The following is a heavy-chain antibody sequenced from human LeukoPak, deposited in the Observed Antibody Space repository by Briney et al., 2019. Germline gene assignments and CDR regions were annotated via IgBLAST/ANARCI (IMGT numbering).Heavy chain of an antibody. D-gene: IGHD2-8*01. CDR3: ARDFRYCTNGVCYTARGASDY. V-gene: IGHV7-4-1*02. Sequence: ASVKVSCKASGYSFTSYYMHWVRQAPGQGLEWMGWINTNTGNPTYAQGFTGRFVFSLDTSVSTAYLQISSLKAEDTAVYYCARDFRYCTNGVCYTARGASDYWGQGTLVTVSS. CDR2: INTNTGNP. J-gene: IGHJ4*02. CDR1: GYSFTSYY.